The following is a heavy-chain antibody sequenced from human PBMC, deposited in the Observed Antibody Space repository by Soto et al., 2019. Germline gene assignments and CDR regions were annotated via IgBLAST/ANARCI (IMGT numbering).Heavy chain of an antibody. CDR1: GYSFTSLD. V-gene: IGHV1-8*01. CDR2: MEPSTGTT. J-gene: IGHJ4*02. D-gene: IGHD1-26*01. Sequence: GASVKVSCKASGYSFTSLDINRVRQTAGQGLEWMGWMEPSTGTTGYAQKFQGRVTMTRDTFINTAYMELTTLTSDDTAFYYCARGVSAGVDYWGQGTLVTVSS. CDR3: ARGVSAGVDY.